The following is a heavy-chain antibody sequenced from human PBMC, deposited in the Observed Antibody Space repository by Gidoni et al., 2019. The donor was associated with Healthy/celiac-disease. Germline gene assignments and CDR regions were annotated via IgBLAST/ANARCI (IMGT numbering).Heavy chain of an antibody. CDR2: IIPIFGTA. CDR3: ARNDFWSGSLYYYGMDV. D-gene: IGHD3-3*01. CDR1: GGTFSSYA. Sequence: QVQLVQSGAEVKKPGSSVTVSCKASGGTFSSYAISWVRQAPGQGLEWMGGIIPIFGTANYAQKFQGRVTITADKSTSTAYMELSSLRSEDTAVYYCARNDFWSGSLYYYGMDVWGQGTTVTVSS. J-gene: IGHJ6*02. V-gene: IGHV1-69*06.